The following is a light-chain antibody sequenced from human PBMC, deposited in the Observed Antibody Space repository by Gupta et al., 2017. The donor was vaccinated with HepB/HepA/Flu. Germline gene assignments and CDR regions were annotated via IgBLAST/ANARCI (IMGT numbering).Light chain of an antibody. CDR1: RSIVHSDENTH. CDR2: MVS. Sequence: VVVTQSPVSLPVTLGQPASISCMYSRSIVHSDENTHLNWFQQRTGKSPRRRIYMVSNRESGVLGRFSGSGAGTDFTLHISRVEAEDGGVYYCMQGTYWPRKFGQGNRGGNQT. CDR3: MQGTYWPRK. J-gene: IGKJ1*01. V-gene: IGKV2-30*02.